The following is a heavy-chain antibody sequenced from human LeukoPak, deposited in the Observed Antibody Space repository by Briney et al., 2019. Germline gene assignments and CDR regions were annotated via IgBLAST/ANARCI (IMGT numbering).Heavy chain of an antibody. Sequence: SETLSLTCAVSGGSISNYFSTWIRQPPGKGLEWIGYIYHSGTTNYNPSLKGRVSISVDTSKNQFSLKLSSVTAADTAVYYCARGRNDHGGMFFDYWGQGSLVTVSS. CDR3: ARGRNDHGGMFFDY. CDR2: IYHSGTT. D-gene: IGHD4-23*01. J-gene: IGHJ4*02. V-gene: IGHV4-59*01. CDR1: GGSISNYF.